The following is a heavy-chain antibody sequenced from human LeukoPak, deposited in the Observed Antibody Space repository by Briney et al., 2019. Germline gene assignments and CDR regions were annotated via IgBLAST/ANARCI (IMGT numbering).Heavy chain of an antibody. D-gene: IGHD1-20*01. CDR3: AKGGLYNWNDGDAFDI. CDR2: ISYDGSNK. CDR1: GFTFSSYG. Sequence: PGRSLRLSCAASGFTFSSYGMHWVRQAPGKGLEWVAVISYDGSNKYYADPVKGRFTISRDNSKNTLYLQMNSLRAEDTAVYYRAKGGLYNWNDGDAFDIWGQGTMVTVSS. J-gene: IGHJ3*02. V-gene: IGHV3-30*18.